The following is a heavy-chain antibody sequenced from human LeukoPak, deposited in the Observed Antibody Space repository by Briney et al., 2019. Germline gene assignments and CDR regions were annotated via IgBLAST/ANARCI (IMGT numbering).Heavy chain of an antibody. J-gene: IGHJ4*02. CDR2: IVVGSGNT. D-gene: IGHD3-22*01. CDR3: AASGYDSSGYYFDY. Sequence: ASVKVSCKASGFTFTSSAMQWVRQARGQRLEWIGWIVVGSGNTNYAQKFQERVTITRDMSTSTAYMELSSLRSDDTAVYYCAASGYDSSGYYFDYWGQGTLVTVSS. CDR1: GFTFTSSA. V-gene: IGHV1-58*02.